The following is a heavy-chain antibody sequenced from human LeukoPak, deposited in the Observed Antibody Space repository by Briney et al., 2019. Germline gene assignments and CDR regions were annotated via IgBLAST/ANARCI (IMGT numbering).Heavy chain of an antibody. V-gene: IGHV1-2*02. J-gene: IGHJ4*02. CDR2: INTNSGDI. CDR3: ARVPDYGGKDLDY. CDR1: GYSFTDCY. D-gene: IGHD4-23*01. Sequence: ASVKVSCKASGYSFTDCYVHWVRQAPGQGLEWMGCINTNSGDINYAQKFQGRVTMTRDTSITTAYMELSRLSSDDTAMYYCARVPDYGGKDLDYWGQGTLVTVS.